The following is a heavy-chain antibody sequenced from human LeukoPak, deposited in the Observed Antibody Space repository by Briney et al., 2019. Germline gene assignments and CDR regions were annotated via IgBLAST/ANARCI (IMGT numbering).Heavy chain of an antibody. Sequence: PGGSLRLSCAASGFTFSDYYMSWIRQAPGKGLEWILYISPRSNTIYYADSVKGRFTISRDNAKNSLYLQMNSLRAEDTAVYYCARRIYYDNSGYRYWGQGTLVTVSS. CDR2: ISPRSNTI. J-gene: IGHJ4*02. D-gene: IGHD3-22*01. V-gene: IGHV3-11*04. CDR1: GFTFSDYY. CDR3: ARRIYYDNSGYRY.